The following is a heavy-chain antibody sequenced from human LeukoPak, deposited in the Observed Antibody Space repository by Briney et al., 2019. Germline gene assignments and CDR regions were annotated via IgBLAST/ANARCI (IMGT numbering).Heavy chain of an antibody. CDR1: GFTFDDYA. D-gene: IGHD3-10*01. J-gene: IGHJ6*03. V-gene: IGHV3-9*01. CDR2: ISWNSGSI. CDR3: AFFAMVRGVIYMDV. Sequence: GGSLRLSCAASGFTFDDYAMHWVRQAPGKGLEWVSGISWNSGSIGYADSVKGRFTISRDNAKNSPYLQMNSLRAEDTALYYCAFFAMVRGVIYMDVWGKGTTVTVSS.